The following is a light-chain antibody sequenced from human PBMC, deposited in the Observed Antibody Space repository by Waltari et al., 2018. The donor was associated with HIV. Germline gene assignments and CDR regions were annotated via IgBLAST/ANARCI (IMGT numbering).Light chain of an antibody. CDR1: SGYRNYR. Sequence: QPVLTQPPSASASLGASVTPTCTLSSGYRNYRVDWYQQRPGKGPRFVMRVGPAGMVGSKVDGSPGRCSALGSGLNRYLTIKNIQEEDESDYHGGADHGTGSNFVYVFGPGTKVTVL. CDR2: VGPAGMVG. CDR3: GADHGTGSNFVYV. J-gene: IGLJ1*01. V-gene: IGLV9-49*02.